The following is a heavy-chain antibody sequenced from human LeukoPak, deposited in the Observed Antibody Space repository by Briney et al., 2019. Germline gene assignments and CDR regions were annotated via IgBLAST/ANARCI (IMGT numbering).Heavy chain of an antibody. CDR1: GYTFTDYY. Sequence: ASVKVSCKASGYTFTDYYIHWLRQAPGEGLEWILWINPNSGATSFAQRVHGRVTTTRDTSISTVYLELSSLAPDDTAFYYCATHPNLDFWGQGTLVTVSS. J-gene: IGHJ4*02. CDR3: ATHPNLDF. CDR2: INPNSGAT. V-gene: IGHV1-2*02.